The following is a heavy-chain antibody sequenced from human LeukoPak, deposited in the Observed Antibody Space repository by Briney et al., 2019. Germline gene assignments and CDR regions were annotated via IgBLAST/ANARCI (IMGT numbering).Heavy chain of an antibody. D-gene: IGHD3-22*01. Sequence: MASQTLSLTSTVSGGSISIGDYYWSWIRQPPGKGLEWIGYIYYSGSTYYNPSLKSRVTISLDRSKNQFSLKLSSVTAADTAVYYCARESGYYSPYDFWGQGTLVTVSS. V-gene: IGHV4-30-4*08. J-gene: IGHJ4*02. CDR1: GGSISIGDYY. CDR2: IYYSGST. CDR3: ARESGYYSPYDF.